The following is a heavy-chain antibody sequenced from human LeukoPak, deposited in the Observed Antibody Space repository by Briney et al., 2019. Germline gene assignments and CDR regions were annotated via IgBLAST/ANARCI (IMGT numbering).Heavy chain of an antibody. D-gene: IGHD3-10*01. CDR1: GDSISSFY. Sequence: SETLSLTCTVSGDSISSFYWTWIRQPAGKGLEWIGRIYTSGSTNYNPSLKSRVTMSVDTSKNQFSLKLNSVTAADTAVYYCARGPYYFGSGNDYNRFNVVYWGQGTLVTVSS. CDR3: ARGPYYFGSGNDYNRFNVVY. CDR2: IYTSGST. V-gene: IGHV4-4*07. J-gene: IGHJ4*02.